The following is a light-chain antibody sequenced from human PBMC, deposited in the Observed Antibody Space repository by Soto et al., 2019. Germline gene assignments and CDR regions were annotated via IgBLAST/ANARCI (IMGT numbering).Light chain of an antibody. CDR3: QQYNNWPPIT. CDR2: GAS. J-gene: IGKJ5*01. Sequence: EIVMTQSPATLSVSPGEKATLSCRASQSVSSNLAWYQQKPGQAPRLLIFGASTRATGVPARFSGGGSGTDFTLTISSLQSEDFAVYYCQQYNNWPPITFGQGTRLEIK. CDR1: QSVSSN. V-gene: IGKV3D-15*01.